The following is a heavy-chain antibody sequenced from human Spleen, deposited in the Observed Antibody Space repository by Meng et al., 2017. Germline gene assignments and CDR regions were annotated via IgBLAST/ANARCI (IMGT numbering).Heavy chain of an antibody. CDR3: AVFSSGWGPFDC. CDR2: IYHLGST. CDR1: GGSIRSSNW. D-gene: IGHD6-19*01. V-gene: IGHV4-4*02. Sequence: QVRPLESGPGLVKPSGTLSLTCAVSGGSIRSSNWWSWVRQPPGKGLEWIGEIYHLGSTNYNPSLKSRVTISVDKSKTQFSLKVTSVTAADTAVYYCAVFSSGWGPFDCWGQGTLVTVSS. J-gene: IGHJ4*01.